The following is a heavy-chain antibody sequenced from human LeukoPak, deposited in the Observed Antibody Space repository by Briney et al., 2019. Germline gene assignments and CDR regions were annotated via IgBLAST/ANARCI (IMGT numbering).Heavy chain of an antibody. CDR3: ARVKHGGGGVIADPYFDY. D-gene: IGHD3-16*02. CDR1: GFTFSSYA. Sequence: GGSLRLSCAASGFTFSSYAMSWVRQAPGKGLEWVANIKQDGSEKYYVDSVKGRFTISRDNAKNSLYLQMNSLRAEDTAVYYCARVKHGGGGVIADPYFDYWGQGTLVTVSS. J-gene: IGHJ4*02. V-gene: IGHV3-7*03. CDR2: IKQDGSEK.